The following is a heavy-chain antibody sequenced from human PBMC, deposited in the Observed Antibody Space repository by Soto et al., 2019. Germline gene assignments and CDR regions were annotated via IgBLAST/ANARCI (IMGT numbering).Heavy chain of an antibody. CDR1: GGTFSSYT. CDR3: AIHYCGGDCYTPGWFDP. D-gene: IGHD2-21*01. Sequence: SVKVSCKASGGTFSSYTISWVRQAPGQGLEWMGRIIPILGIANYAQKFQGRVTITADKSTSTAYMELSSLRSEDTAVYYCAIHYCGGDCYTPGWFDPWGQGTLVTVSS. J-gene: IGHJ5*02. V-gene: IGHV1-69*02. CDR2: IIPILGIA.